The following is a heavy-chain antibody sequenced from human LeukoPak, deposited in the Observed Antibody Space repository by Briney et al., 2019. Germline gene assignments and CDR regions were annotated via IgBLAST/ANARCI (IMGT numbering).Heavy chain of an antibody. Sequence: GGSLRLSCAASGFTFSNSAMNWVRQVPGKGLEWVSSIDYDSSHIYYAASVRGRFTISRDNARNSVYLQMNSLRVEDTAVYYCARGTGSSWYYDYWGQGTLVTVSS. CDR1: GFTFSNSA. V-gene: IGHV3-21*01. J-gene: IGHJ4*02. D-gene: IGHD6-13*01. CDR2: IDYDSSHI. CDR3: ARGTGSSWYYDY.